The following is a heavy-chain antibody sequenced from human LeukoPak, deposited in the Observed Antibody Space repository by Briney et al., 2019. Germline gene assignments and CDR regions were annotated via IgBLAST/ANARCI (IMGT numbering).Heavy chain of an antibody. J-gene: IGHJ4*02. V-gene: IGHV4-59*01. CDR3: TGAGYYDSSGYYTKTR. D-gene: IGHD3-22*01. CDR2: IFYSGST. Sequence: PSETLSLTCTVSGGSISSYYWSWIRQPPGKGLEWIGYIFYSGSTNYNPSLKSRVTISVDTSKNQFSLKLRSVTAADTAVYYCTGAGYYDSSGYYTKTRWGQGTLVTVSS. CDR1: GGSISSYY.